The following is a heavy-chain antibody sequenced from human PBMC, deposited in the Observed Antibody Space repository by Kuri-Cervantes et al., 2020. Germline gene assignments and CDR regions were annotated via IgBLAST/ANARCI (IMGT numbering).Heavy chain of an antibody. CDR2: IRYDGSTK. Sequence: GGSLRLSCAASGFTFSNYGMHWVRRAPGKGLEWVAFIRYDGSTKYYTDSVKGRFTISRDNSKNTLSLQMNSLTAEDTAVYYCATLGVGYCSTKTCRFDYWGQGTLVTVSS. D-gene: IGHD2-2*01. J-gene: IGHJ4*02. CDR1: GFTFSNYG. V-gene: IGHV3-30*02. CDR3: ATLGVGYCSTKTCRFDY.